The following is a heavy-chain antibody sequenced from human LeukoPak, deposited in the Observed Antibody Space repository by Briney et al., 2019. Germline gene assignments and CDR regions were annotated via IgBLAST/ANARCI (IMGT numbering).Heavy chain of an antibody. V-gene: IGHV1-2*02. Sequence: ASVKVSCKASGYTFTDYYINWVRQAPGQGREWMGWINPNSGGTNYALKFQGRVTMTRDTSIRTAYMELSRLRSDDTAVYYCARDLRVSWFDPWGQGTLVTVSS. J-gene: IGHJ5*02. CDR2: INPNSGGT. CDR1: GYTFTDYY. CDR3: ARDLRVSWFDP.